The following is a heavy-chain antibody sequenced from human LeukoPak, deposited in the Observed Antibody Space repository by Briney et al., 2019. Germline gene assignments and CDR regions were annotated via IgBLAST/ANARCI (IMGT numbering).Heavy chain of an antibody. CDR2: IIPIFGTA. V-gene: IGHV1-69*13. J-gene: IGHJ4*02. D-gene: IGHD1-20*01. CDR1: GGTFSSYA. CDR3: AKDAIPLHSYNWNEQHLDY. Sequence: GASVKVSCKASGGTFSSYAISWVRQAPGQGLEWMGGIIPIFGTANYAQKFQGRVTITADESTSTAYMELSSLRAEDTAVYYCAKDAIPLHSYNWNEQHLDYWGQGTLVTVSS.